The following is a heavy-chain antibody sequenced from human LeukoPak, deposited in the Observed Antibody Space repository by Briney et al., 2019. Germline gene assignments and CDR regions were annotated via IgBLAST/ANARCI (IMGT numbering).Heavy chain of an antibody. CDR2: ISGSGGST. Sequence: GGSLRLSCAASGFTFSNYDMSWVRQAPGKGLEWVSSISGSGGSTSYADSVKGRFTISRDNSKNTLYLQMNSLRAGDTAVYYCAKDVGGYTGYDFGYWGQGTLVTVSS. CDR1: GFTFSNYD. V-gene: IGHV3-23*01. D-gene: IGHD5-12*01. J-gene: IGHJ4*02. CDR3: AKDVGGYTGYDFGY.